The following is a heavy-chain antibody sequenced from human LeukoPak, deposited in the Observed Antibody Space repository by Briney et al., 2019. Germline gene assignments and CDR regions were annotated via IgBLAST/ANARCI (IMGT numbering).Heavy chain of an antibody. CDR2: IRYDGSK. V-gene: IGHV3-30*02. Sequence: GGSLRLSCAASGFTFSSYGMHWVRQAPGKGLEWVAFIRYDGSKYYADSVKGRFTISRDNSKNTLYLQMNSLRAEDTAVDYCAKDHAKEAFDIWGQGTMVTVSS. CDR1: GFTFSSYG. J-gene: IGHJ3*02. CDR3: AKDHAKEAFDI.